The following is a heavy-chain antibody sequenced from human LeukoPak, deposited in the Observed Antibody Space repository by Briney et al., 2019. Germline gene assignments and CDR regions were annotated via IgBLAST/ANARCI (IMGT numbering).Heavy chain of an antibody. D-gene: IGHD4-17*01. J-gene: IGHJ6*03. Sequence: PAGGSLRLSCAASGFSFSRYWMSWVRQAPGKGLEWVSAISGSGGSTYYADSVKGRFTISRDNSKNTLYLQMNSLRAEDTAVYYCAKDGTTVTPYMDVWGKGTTVTVSS. CDR3: AKDGTTVTPYMDV. CDR1: GFSFSRYW. CDR2: ISGSGGST. V-gene: IGHV3-23*01.